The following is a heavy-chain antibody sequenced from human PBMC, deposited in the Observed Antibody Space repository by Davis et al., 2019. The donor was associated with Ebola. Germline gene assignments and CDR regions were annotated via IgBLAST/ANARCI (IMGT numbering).Heavy chain of an antibody. D-gene: IGHD6-13*01. CDR3: ARGWIAARHYYYYYYGMDV. CDR1: GGSISSSSYY. Sequence: SETLSLTCTVSGGSISSSSYYWGWIRQPPGKGLEWIGEINHSGSTNYNPSLKSRVTISVNTSKNQFSLKLSSVTAADTAVYYCARGWIAARHYYYYYYGMDVWGQGTTVTVSS. CDR2: INHSGST. V-gene: IGHV4-39*07. J-gene: IGHJ6*02.